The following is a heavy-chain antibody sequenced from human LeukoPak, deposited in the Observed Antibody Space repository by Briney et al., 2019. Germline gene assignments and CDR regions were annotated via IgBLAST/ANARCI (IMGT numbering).Heavy chain of an antibody. CDR1: GFTFSSYG. J-gene: IGHJ4*02. V-gene: IGHV3-30*02. D-gene: IGHD4-17*01. Sequence: PGGSLRLSCAASGFTFSSYGIHWVRQAPGKGLEWVAFVRYDGSSEYYADSVKGRFTISRDNPKNTLYLQMNSLRAEDTAVYYCARNDYGATLGAFDYWGQGTLVTVSS. CDR3: ARNDYGATLGAFDY. CDR2: VRYDGSSE.